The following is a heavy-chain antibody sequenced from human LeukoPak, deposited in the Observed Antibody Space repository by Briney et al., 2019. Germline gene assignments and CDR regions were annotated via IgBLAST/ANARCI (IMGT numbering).Heavy chain of an antibody. CDR2: ISFTSGTI. V-gene: IGHV3-48*04. Sequence: GGSLRLSCAASGLTFSRSSINWVRQAPGKGLEWVAYISFTSGTIYYADSVEGRFTVSRDNARNSSFLQLNALRVEDTAVYYCARVDTKSYGSAYMDVWGSGTTVTVSS. CDR3: ARVDTKSYGSAYMDV. CDR1: GLTFSRSS. J-gene: IGHJ6*03. D-gene: IGHD3-10*01.